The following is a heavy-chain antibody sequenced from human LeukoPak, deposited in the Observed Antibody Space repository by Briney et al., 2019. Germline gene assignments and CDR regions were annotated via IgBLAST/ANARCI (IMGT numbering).Heavy chain of an antibody. D-gene: IGHD2-2*01. V-gene: IGHV3-7*01. Sequence: GGSLRLSCVASGFTYNTYWMSWVRQAPGKGLEWVANIKHDGGEKNYVDSVKGRFTISRDNAKNSLYLQMNSLRAEDTAVYYCARVFHRDCSSTSCPGDYWGQGTLVTVSS. CDR1: GFTYNTYW. CDR2: IKHDGGEK. CDR3: ARVFHRDCSSTSCPGDY. J-gene: IGHJ4*02.